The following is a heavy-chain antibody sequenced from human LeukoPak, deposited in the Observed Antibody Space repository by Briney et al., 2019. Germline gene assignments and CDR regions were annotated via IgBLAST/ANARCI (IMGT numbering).Heavy chain of an antibody. CDR3: ARSITTCYYVDY. V-gene: IGHV4-34*01. D-gene: IGHD2-2*01. J-gene: IGHJ4*02. Sequence: SETLSLTCAVYGGSFSGYYWSWIRQPPGKGLEWIGEINHSGSTNYNPSLKSRVTISVDTSKNQFSLNLSSLTAADTAIYYCARSITTCYYVDYWGQGTLVTVSS. CDR1: GGSFSGYY. CDR2: INHSGST.